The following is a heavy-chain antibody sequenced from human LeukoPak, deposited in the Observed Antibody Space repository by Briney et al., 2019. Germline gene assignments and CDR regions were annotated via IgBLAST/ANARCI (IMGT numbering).Heavy chain of an antibody. Sequence: ASVKVSCKVSGYTLTELSMHWVRQAPGKGLEWMGGFDPEDGETIYAQKFQGRVTMTEDTSTDTAYMELSSLRSEDTAVYYCARDPGRQGGYYYGMDVWGQGTTVTVSS. CDR3: ARDPGRQGGYYYGMDV. CDR2: FDPEDGET. CDR1: GYTLTELS. J-gene: IGHJ6*02. D-gene: IGHD1-1*01. V-gene: IGHV1-24*01.